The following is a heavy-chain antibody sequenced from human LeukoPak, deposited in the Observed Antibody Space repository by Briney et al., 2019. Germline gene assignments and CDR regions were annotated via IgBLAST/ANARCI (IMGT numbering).Heavy chain of an antibody. Sequence: SETLSLTCTVSGGSISSYYWSWIRQPPGKGLEWVGFIYYSGSTNYNPPLKSRVTISVDTSKNQFSLKLSSVTAADTAVYYCARGENYGDYYFDYWGQGTLVTVSS. CDR3: ARGENYGDYYFDY. CDR1: GGSISSYY. CDR2: IYYSGST. J-gene: IGHJ4*02. V-gene: IGHV4-59*01. D-gene: IGHD4-17*01.